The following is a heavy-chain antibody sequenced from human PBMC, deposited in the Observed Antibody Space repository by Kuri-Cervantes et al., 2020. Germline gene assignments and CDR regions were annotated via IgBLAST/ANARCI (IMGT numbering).Heavy chain of an antibody. CDR1: GFTFSSYS. CDR3: ARDQWLVEGYYGMDV. J-gene: IGHJ6*02. V-gene: IGHV3-48*02. D-gene: IGHD6-19*01. CDR2: ISSSSSTI. Sequence: GESLKISCAASGFTFSSYSMNWVRQAPGKGLEWVSYISSSSSTIYYADSVMGRFTISRDNAKNSLYLQMNSLRDEDTAVYYCARDQWLVEGYYGMDVWGQGTTVTVSS.